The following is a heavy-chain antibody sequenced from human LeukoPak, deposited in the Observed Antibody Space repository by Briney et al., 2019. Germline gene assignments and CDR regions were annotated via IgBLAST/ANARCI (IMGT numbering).Heavy chain of an antibody. Sequence: SETLSLTCTVSGGSINSSSYYWGWIRQPPGKGLEWIGSIYYSGSTYYNPSLKSRVTISVDTSKNQFSLKLSSVTAADTAVYYCAIGGSSSYSLLYHFDYWGQGTMVTVSS. CDR2: IYYSGST. CDR1: GGSINSSSYY. V-gene: IGHV4-39*01. D-gene: IGHD3-22*01. J-gene: IGHJ4*02. CDR3: AIGGSSSYSLLYHFDY.